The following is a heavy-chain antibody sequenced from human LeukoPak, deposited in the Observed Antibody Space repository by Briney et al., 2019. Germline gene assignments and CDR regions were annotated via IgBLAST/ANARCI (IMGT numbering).Heavy chain of an antibody. Sequence: KPSETLSLTCTVSGGSISSYYWSWIRQPPGKGLEWIGYIYYSGSTNYNPSLKSRVTISVDTSKNQISLKLSSVTAADTAVYYYARAEIQLPARYYGMDVWGQGTTVTVSS. D-gene: IGHD5-18*01. CDR2: IYYSGST. CDR3: ARAEIQLPARYYGMDV. V-gene: IGHV4-59*01. CDR1: GGSISSYY. J-gene: IGHJ6*02.